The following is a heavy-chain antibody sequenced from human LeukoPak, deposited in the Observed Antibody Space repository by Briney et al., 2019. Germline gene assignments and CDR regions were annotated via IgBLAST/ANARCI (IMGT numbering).Heavy chain of an antibody. CDR1: GFTFSSYS. D-gene: IGHD4-23*01. CDR2: ISYDGSNK. V-gene: IGHV3-30*18. CDR3: AKIRALLRWYMDV. J-gene: IGHJ6*03. Sequence: GGSLRLSCAASGFTFSSYSMNWVRQAPGKGLEWVAVISYDGSNKYYADSVKGRFTISRDNSKNTLYLQMNSLRAEDTAMYYCAKIRALLRWYMDVWGKGTTVTVSS.